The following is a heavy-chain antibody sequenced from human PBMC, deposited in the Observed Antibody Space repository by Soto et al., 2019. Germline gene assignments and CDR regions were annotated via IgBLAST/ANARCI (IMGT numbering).Heavy chain of an antibody. D-gene: IGHD6-6*01. V-gene: IGHV5-51*01. CDR1: GDSFTRYW. CDR2: IYPGDSDT. Sequence: PWESLTISCTCSGDSFTRYWIGWVRQMPGKGLEWMGIIYPGDSDTRYSPSFQGQVTISADKSISTAYLQWSSLKASDTAMYYCARGGQLARYYYYYGMDVWGQGTTVTVSS. CDR3: ARGGQLARYYYYYGMDV. J-gene: IGHJ6*02.